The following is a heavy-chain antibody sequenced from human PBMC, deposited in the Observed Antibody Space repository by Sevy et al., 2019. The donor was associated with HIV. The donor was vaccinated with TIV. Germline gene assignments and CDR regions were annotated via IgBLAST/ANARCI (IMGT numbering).Heavy chain of an antibody. J-gene: IGHJ4*02. CDR2: IGSSGSTI. Sequence: GGSLRLSCAASGFTFSDYYMSWIRQAPGKGLEWVSYIGSSGSTIYYADSVKGRFTISRDNAKNSLYLQMNSLRAEDTAVYYCARDLSLGMVGFDYWGQGTLVTVSS. CDR3: ARDLSLGMVGFDY. D-gene: IGHD7-27*01. CDR1: GFTFSDYY. V-gene: IGHV3-11*01.